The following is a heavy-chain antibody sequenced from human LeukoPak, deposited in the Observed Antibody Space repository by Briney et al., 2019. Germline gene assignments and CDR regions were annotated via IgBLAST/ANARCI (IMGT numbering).Heavy chain of an antibody. CDR3: VRVPFCSSTTRCSFEHWFEP. CDR1: GFKFDDYD. J-gene: IGHJ5*02. V-gene: IGHV3-20*04. D-gene: IGHD2/OR15-2a*01. Sequence: GGSLRLSCVVSGFKFDDYDMSWVRQVPGKGLEWVAGVASDVENTCYVDSVKCRCAISRDNTKTSLFLQMDSLRTGDTALSSCVRVPFCSSTTRCSFEHWFEPWGQGTLVTVSS. CDR2: VASDVENT.